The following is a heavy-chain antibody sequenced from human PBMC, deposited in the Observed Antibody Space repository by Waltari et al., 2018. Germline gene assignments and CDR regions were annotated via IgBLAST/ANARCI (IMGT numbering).Heavy chain of an antibody. CDR3: ARDKVVVPAATPYDAFDI. V-gene: IGHV1-46*01. CDR2: INPSGGST. D-gene: IGHD2-2*02. CDR1: GYTFTSYY. Sequence: QVQLVQSGAEVKKPGASVKVSCKASGYTFTSYYMHWVRQAPGQGLEWMGIINPSGGSTSYAQKCQGRVTMTRDTSTSTVYMELSSLRSEDTAVYYCARDKVVVPAATPYDAFDIWGQGTMVTVSS. J-gene: IGHJ3*02.